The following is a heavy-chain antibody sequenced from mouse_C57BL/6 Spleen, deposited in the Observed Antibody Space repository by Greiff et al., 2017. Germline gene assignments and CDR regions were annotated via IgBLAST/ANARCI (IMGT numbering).Heavy chain of an antibody. Sequence: EVMLVESGGGLVQPGGSLKLSCAASGFTFSDYGMAWVRQAPRKGPEWVAFISNLAYSIYYADTVTGRFTISRENAKNTLYLEMSSLRSEDTAMYYCARQGYGSSYYYAMDYWGQGTSVTVSS. CDR2: ISNLAYSI. CDR3: ARQGYGSSYYYAMDY. D-gene: IGHD1-1*01. V-gene: IGHV5-15*04. CDR1: GFTFSDYG. J-gene: IGHJ4*01.